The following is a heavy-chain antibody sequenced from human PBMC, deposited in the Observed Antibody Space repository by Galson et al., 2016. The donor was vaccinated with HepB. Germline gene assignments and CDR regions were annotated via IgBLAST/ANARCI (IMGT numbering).Heavy chain of an antibody. J-gene: IGHJ3*01. CDR1: VYTFTSYY. D-gene: IGHD5-24*01. CDR2: INSSNNST. V-gene: IGHV1-46*01. Sequence: SVKVSCKASVYTFTSYYIHWVRQAPRQGLEWMGIINSSNNSTSYAQKFQGRVTITADDSASTAFMELSSLRSEDTAVYYCARDGRWLEVQGRPDAFDLWGRGTVVSVSS. CDR3: ARDGRWLEVQGRPDAFDL.